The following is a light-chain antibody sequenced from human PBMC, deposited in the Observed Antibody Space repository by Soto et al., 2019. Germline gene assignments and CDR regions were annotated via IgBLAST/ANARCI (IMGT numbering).Light chain of an antibody. V-gene: IGLV1-40*01. CDR1: SSNIGAGYD. CDR2: GNS. CDR3: QSYASSLSGWV. Sequence: QSVLTQPPSVSGAPGQRVTISCTGSSSNIGAGYDVHWYQQLPGTAPKLLSHGNSNRPSGVPDRFSGSKSGTSASLAITGLQAEDEADYYCQSYASSLSGWVFGGGTKLTVL. J-gene: IGLJ3*02.